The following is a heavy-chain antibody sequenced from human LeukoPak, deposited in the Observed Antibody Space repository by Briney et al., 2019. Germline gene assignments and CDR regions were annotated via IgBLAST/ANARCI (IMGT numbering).Heavy chain of an antibody. Sequence: PSETLSLTCSVSGGSISSRSHYWGWIRQSPGKGLEWIVTIYYSGTTFYNPSLQSRVSISVDTSRNQFSLRLNSVTAADTAVYYCARRNDYDFWSGNQYYFDYWGQGTLVTVSS. J-gene: IGHJ4*02. CDR2: IYYSGTT. V-gene: IGHV4-39*01. CDR3: ARRNDYDFWSGNQYYFDY. CDR1: GGSISSRSHY. D-gene: IGHD3-3*01.